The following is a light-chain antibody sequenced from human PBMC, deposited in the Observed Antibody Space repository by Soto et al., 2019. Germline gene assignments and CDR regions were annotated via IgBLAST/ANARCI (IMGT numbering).Light chain of an antibody. CDR3: QQYYSSPRT. Sequence: DIVMTQSPDSLAVSLGERATINCKSSQSVLSSSNNENYLSWYQQKPGQPPKLLINWASTRESGVPVRFSGSGSGTDFTLTISSLQAEDVAVYYCQQYYSSPRTFGQGTKVEIK. V-gene: IGKV4-1*01. CDR1: QSVLSSSNNENY. J-gene: IGKJ1*01. CDR2: WAS.